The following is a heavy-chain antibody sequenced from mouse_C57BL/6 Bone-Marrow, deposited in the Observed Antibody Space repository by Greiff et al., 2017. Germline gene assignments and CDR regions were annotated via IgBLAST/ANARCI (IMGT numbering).Heavy chain of an antibody. CDR3: TRSAASDWYFDV. J-gene: IGHJ1*03. Sequence: QVQLKESGAELVRPGASVTLSCKASGYTFTDYEMHWVKQTPVHGLEWIGAIDPETGGTAYNQKFKGKAILTADKSSSTAYMELRSLTSEDSAVYYCTRSAASDWYFDVWGTGTTVTVSS. CDR1: GYTFTDYE. CDR2: IDPETGGT. V-gene: IGHV1-15*01.